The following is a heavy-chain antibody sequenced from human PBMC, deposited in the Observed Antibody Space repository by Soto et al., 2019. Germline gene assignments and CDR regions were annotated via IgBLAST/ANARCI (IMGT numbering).Heavy chain of an antibody. D-gene: IGHD3-10*01. V-gene: IGHV3-21*01. CDR1: GFTFSSYS. CDR3: ARDKITMVRGVGHYYGMDV. Sequence: GGSLRLSCAASGFTFSSYSMNWVRQAPGKGLEWVSSISSSSSYIYYADSVKGRFTISRDSAKNSLYLQMNSLRAEDTAVYYCARDKITMVRGVGHYYGMDVWGQGTTVTVSS. CDR2: ISSSSSYI. J-gene: IGHJ6*02.